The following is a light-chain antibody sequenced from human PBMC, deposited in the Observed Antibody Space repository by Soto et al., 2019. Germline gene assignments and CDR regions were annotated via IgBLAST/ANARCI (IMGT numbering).Light chain of an antibody. Sequence: EIVLTQSPATLSSFPGDRVTLSCRASQYINTRLSWYQHRPGQAPRLLIYQTSIRAAGIPARFSASGSGTEFTLTISSLQSEDFAFFYCQQYDGWPRTFGQGTKVDIK. CDR1: QYINTR. CDR2: QTS. J-gene: IGKJ1*01. V-gene: IGKV3D-15*01. CDR3: QQYDGWPRT.